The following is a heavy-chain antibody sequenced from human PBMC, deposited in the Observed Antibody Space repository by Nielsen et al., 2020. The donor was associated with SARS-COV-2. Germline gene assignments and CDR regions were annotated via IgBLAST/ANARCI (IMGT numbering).Heavy chain of an antibody. Sequence: GESLKISCAASGFSFRTSWMNWDRQGPGKRLEWVANINPDGSMKRHVDSVMGRFTISRDNARDSLYLQMNNLRAEDTAIYYCLQGGASWGQGTLVTVSS. CDR2: INPDGSMK. V-gene: IGHV3-7*05. CDR3: LQGGAS. J-gene: IGHJ5*02. CDR1: GFSFRTSW. D-gene: IGHD1-1*01.